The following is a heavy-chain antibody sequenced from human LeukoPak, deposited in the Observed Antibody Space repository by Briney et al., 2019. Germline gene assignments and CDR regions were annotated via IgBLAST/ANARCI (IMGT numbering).Heavy chain of an antibody. CDR2: FDPEDGET. J-gene: IGHJ4*02. D-gene: IGHD3-10*01. Sequence: VASVKVSCKVSGYTLTELSMHWVRQAPGKGLEWMGGFDPEDGETIYAQKFQGRVTMTEDTSTDTAYMELSSLRSEDTAVYYCATPWFGESKFDYWGQGTLVTVSS. CDR1: GYTLTELS. V-gene: IGHV1-24*01. CDR3: ATPWFGESKFDY.